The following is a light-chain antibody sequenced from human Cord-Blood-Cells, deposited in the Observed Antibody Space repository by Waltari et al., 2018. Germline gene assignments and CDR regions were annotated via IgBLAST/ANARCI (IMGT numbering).Light chain of an antibody. V-gene: IGKV2-28*01. J-gene: IGKJ5*01. CDR3: MQALQTPIT. CDR2: LGS. Sequence: DIVMTQSPLSLPVTPGEPASISCRSSQSLLHSTGYNYLHWYLQKPVQSPQLLIYLGSNRASGVPDRFSGSGSGTDFTLKISRVESEDVGVYYCMQALQTPITFGQGTRLEIK. CDR1: QSLLHSTGYNY.